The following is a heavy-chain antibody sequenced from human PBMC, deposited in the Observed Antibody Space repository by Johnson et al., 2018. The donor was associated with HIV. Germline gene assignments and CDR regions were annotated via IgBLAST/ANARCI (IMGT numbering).Heavy chain of an antibody. V-gene: IGHV3-9*01. CDR1: GFTFDDYA. CDR3: ARDRSGRGVPIY. Sequence: EVQLVESGGGLVQPGRSLRLSCAASGFTFDDYAMHWVRQAPGKGLEWVSRVNSDGTSTSYADSMKGRLTISRDNAKNTLYLQMNSLRAEDTAVYYCARDRSGRGVPIYWGQGTMVTVSS. J-gene: IGHJ3*01. D-gene: IGHD3-10*01. CDR2: VNSDGTST.